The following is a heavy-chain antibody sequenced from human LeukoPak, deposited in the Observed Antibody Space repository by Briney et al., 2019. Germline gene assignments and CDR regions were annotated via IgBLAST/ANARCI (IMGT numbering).Heavy chain of an antibody. J-gene: IGHJ6*03. V-gene: IGHV3-30*02. D-gene: IGHD1-26*01. CDR1: GFTFSSYG. CDR3: ARDRGIVGTTGYYYMDV. Sequence: GGSLRLSCAASGFTFSSYGMHWVRQAPGKGLEWVAFIRYDGSNKYYADSVKGRFTISRDNSKNTLYLQMNSLRAEDTAVYYCARDRGIVGTTGYYYMDVWGKGTTVTVSS. CDR2: IRYDGSNK.